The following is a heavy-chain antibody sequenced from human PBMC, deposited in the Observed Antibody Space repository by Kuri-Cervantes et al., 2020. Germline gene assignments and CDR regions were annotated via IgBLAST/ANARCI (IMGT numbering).Heavy chain of an antibody. CDR3: ARDSVTVRGPRGWFDP. D-gene: IGHD3-10*01. Sequence: AAVTLSCNAPGYTFTSYGISWVRQAPGQGLEWMGIINPSGGSTSYAQKFQGRVTMTRDTSTSTVYMELSSLRSEDTAVYYCARDSVTVRGPRGWFDPWGQGTLVTVSS. J-gene: IGHJ5*02. CDR2: INPSGGST. V-gene: IGHV1-46*01. CDR1: GYTFTSYG.